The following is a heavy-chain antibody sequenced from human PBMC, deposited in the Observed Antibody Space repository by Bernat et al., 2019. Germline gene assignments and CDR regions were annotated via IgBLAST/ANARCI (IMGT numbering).Heavy chain of an antibody. CDR2: ISGSGGST. V-gene: IGHV3-23*01. Sequence: EVQLLESGGGLVQPGGSLRLSCAASGFTFSSYAMSWVRQAPGKGLEWVSAISGSGGSTYYADSVKGRFTISRDNSKNTLYLQMNSLRAEDTAVYYCAKIRSSSSWYWERENDYWVQGTLVTVSS. CDR3: AKIRSSSSWYWERENDY. CDR1: GFTFSSYA. J-gene: IGHJ4*02. D-gene: IGHD6-13*01.